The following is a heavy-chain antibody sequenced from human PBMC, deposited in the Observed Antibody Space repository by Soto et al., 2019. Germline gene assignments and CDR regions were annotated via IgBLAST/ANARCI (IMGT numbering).Heavy chain of an antibody. V-gene: IGHV3-48*02. CDR1: GFTFSSYS. D-gene: IGHD3-16*01. CDR2: ISTNSSTI. J-gene: IGHJ2*01. CDR3: ARDPAVPGGDFDL. Sequence: EVQLVESGGGLVQPGGSLRLSCAASGFTFSSYSMNWVRQAPGKGLEWVSYISTNSSTIYYADSVKGRFTISIDNAKNSRYLQMNSLRDEDTAVYYCARDPAVPGGDFDLGGRGTVVTVSS.